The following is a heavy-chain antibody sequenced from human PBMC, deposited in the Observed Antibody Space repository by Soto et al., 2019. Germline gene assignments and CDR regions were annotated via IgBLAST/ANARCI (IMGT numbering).Heavy chain of an antibody. CDR1: RFTFSAYA. CDR3: VKYYFDSSGYYGLNAFDI. D-gene: IGHD3-22*01. J-gene: IGHJ3*02. CDR2: ISSNGGST. V-gene: IGHV3-64D*06. Sequence: GGSLRLSCLASRFTFSAYAMHWVRQAPGKGLEYVSTISSNGGSTYYADSVKGRFTISRDNSKNTLYLQMSSLRAEDTAVYYCVKYYFDSSGYYGLNAFDIWGQGTMVTVSS.